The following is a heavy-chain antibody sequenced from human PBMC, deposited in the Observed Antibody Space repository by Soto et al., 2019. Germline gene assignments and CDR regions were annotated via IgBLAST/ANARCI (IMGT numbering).Heavy chain of an antibody. J-gene: IGHJ4*02. Sequence: SGPTLVNPTQTLTLTCTFSGFSLSTSGVGVGWIRQPPGKALEWLALIYWNDDKRYSPSLKSRLTIAKDTSKNQVVLTMTNMDPVDTATYYCAHSGYYDFWSGYSAFDYWGKGTLVTV. CDR3: AHSGYYDFWSGYSAFDY. V-gene: IGHV2-5*01. CDR1: GFSLSTSGVG. D-gene: IGHD3-3*01. CDR2: IYWNDDK.